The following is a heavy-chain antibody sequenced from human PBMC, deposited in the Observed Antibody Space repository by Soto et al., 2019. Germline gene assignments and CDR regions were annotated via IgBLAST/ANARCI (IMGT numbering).Heavy chain of an antibody. CDR1: GYSFTSYL. Sequence: ESLNISCNGSGYSFTSYLRGWVRQMPGKGLEWMGIIYPGDSDTRYSPSFQGQVTISADKSISTAYLQWSSLKASDTAMYYCAGGGVRGVITRTRDYYGMDVWGQGTTVTVSS. J-gene: IGHJ6*02. CDR2: IYPGDSDT. CDR3: AGGGVRGVITRTRDYYGMDV. V-gene: IGHV5-51*01. D-gene: IGHD3-10*01.